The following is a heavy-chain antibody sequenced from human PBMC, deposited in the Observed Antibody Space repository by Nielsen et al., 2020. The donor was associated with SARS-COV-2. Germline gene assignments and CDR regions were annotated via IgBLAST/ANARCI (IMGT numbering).Heavy chain of an antibody. CDR1: GFTFSNFA. CDR2: LSYDGNE. V-gene: IGHV3-30*04. J-gene: IGHJ4*02. Sequence: GESLKISCAASGFTFSNFAMHWVRQAPGKGLEWMTILSYDGNEHYADSVKGRFTISRDNSKSTVFLQMNSLKLEDTAVYYCARETIDHTSSFVDYWGQGTLVTVSS. D-gene: IGHD1-14*01. CDR3: ARETIDHTSSFVDY.